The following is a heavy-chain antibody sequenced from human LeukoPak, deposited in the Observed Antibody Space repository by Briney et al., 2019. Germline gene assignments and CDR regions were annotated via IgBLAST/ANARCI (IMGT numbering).Heavy chain of an antibody. CDR3: ARDYSIVGATTPFDY. CDR2: ISSSSYI. V-gene: IGHV3-21*01. D-gene: IGHD1-26*01. CDR1: GFTFSSYS. J-gene: IGHJ4*02. Sequence: KPGGSLRLSCAASGFTFSSYSMNWVRQAPGKGLEWVSSISSSSYIYYADSVKGRFTISRDNAKNSLYLQMNSLRDEDTAVYYCARDYSIVGATTPFDYWGQGTLVTVSS.